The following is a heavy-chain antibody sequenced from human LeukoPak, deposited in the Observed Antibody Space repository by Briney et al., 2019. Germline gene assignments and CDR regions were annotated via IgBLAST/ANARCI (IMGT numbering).Heavy chain of an antibody. V-gene: IGHV3-7*01. CDR3: ARVYYQDSGTSHRHLDY. J-gene: IGHJ4*02. Sequence: PGGSLRLSCAASGFTFRNYCMTWVRQVPGKGLEWVASIKQDESEKYFLDSVKGRFTISRDNAENSLYLQMNSLRAEDTAVYYCARVYYQDSGTSHRHLDYWGQGTLVTVSS. CDR1: GFTFRNYC. CDR2: IKQDESEK. D-gene: IGHD3-22*01.